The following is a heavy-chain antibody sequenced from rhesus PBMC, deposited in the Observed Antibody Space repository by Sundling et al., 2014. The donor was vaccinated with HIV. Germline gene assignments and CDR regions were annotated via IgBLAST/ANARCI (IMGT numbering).Heavy chain of an antibody. D-gene: IGHD2-2*01. Sequence: QVQLQESGPGLVKPSETLSLTCGVSGHSISSGYYWAWIRQAPGKGLEWIGEIKGDTGSTNHNPFLKSRVTISRDTSKNQFSLKLTSVTAADTAVYYCARHRGYCTSGSCYVLDCDVWGQGALVTVSS. J-gene: IGHJ1*01. CDR2: IKGDTGST. CDR3: ARHRGYCTSGSCYVLDCDV. CDR1: GHSISSGYY. V-gene: IGHV4-99*01.